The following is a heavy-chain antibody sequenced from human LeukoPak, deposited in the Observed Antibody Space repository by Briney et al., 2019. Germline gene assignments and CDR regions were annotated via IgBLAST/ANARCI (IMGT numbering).Heavy chain of an antibody. J-gene: IGHJ6*03. D-gene: IGHD1-26*01. CDR1: GGSMSSYY. V-gene: IGHV4-59*01. CDR2: NYYSGST. Sequence: SETLSLTCTVSGGSMSSYYWSWIRQPPGKGLGWIGYNYYSGSTNYTPSLKSRVTISEDTSKNQFSLRLTSVTASDTAVYYCARDKVGATGYYYYYMDVWGKGTTVTVSS. CDR3: ARDKVGATGYYYYYMDV.